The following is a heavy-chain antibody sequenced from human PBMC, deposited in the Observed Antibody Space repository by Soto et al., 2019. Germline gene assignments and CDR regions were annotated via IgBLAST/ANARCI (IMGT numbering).Heavy chain of an antibody. CDR1: GFIFSNAW. D-gene: IGHD6-13*01. J-gene: IGHJ3*02. CDR2: IKSKINGGTA. CDR3: AKDIARDNTPDAFDI. Sequence: PGGSLRLSCAASGFIFSNAWINWVRQVPGKGLEWVGRIKSKINGGTADYAAPVQGRFAVSRDDSKNMVFLQMNSLRAEDTALYYCAKDIARDNTPDAFDIWGQGTMVTVSS. V-gene: IGHV3-15*07.